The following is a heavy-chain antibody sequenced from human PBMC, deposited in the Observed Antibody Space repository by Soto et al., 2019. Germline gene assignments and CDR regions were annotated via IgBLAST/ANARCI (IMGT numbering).Heavy chain of an antibody. CDR3: VVAAQPYYFDY. D-gene: IGHD2-15*01. CDR1: GYTFSNYG. CDR2: INPYSGDT. J-gene: IGHJ4*02. Sequence: ASVKVSCKTSGYTFSNYGLTWVRQAPGQGLEWMGWINPYSGDTNYAQKLQGRVTMTTDTSTSTAYMELRSLRSDDTAVYYCVVAAQPYYFDYWGQGTLVTVSS. V-gene: IGHV1-18*01.